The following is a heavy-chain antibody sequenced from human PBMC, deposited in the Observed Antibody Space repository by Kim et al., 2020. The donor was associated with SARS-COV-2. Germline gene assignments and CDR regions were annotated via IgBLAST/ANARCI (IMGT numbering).Heavy chain of an antibody. CDR1: GFTFSSYW. Sequence: GGSLRLSCAASGFTFSSYWMSWVRQAPGKGLEWVANIKQDGSEKYYVDSVKGRFTISRDNAKNSLYLQMNSLRAEDTAVYYCARWGGAYYDILTGYTLSYYYYGMYVWGQGTTVTVSS. CDR3: ARWGGAYYDILTGYTLSYYYYGMYV. D-gene: IGHD3-9*01. CDR2: IKQDGSEK. V-gene: IGHV3-7*01. J-gene: IGHJ6*02.